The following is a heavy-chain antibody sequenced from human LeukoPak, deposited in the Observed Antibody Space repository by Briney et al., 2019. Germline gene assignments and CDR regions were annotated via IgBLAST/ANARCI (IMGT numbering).Heavy chain of an antibody. CDR1: GYTFTSYG. CDR3: ARAAIVVVPAAIDY. J-gene: IGHJ4*02. CDR2: ISAYNGNT. D-gene: IGHD2-2*01. Sequence: ASVKVSCKASGYTFTSYGISWVRQAPGQGLEWMGWISAYNGNTNYAQKLQGRVTMTTDTSTSTAYMELSSLRSEDTAVYYCARAAIVVVPAAIDYWGQGTLVTVSS. V-gene: IGHV1-18*04.